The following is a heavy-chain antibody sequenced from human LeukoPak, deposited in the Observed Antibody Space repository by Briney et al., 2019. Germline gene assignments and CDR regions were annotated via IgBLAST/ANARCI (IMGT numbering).Heavy chain of an antibody. CDR3: ARQWRYGDYASDY. CDR1: GYSFTSYW. D-gene: IGHD4-17*01. Sequence: GESLKISCEGSGYSFTSYWINWVRQMPGKGLEWMGRIDPSDSYTNYSLSFQGHVTISADKSISTAYLQWSSLKASDTAMYYCARQWRYGDYASDYWGQGTLVTVSS. CDR2: IDPSDSYT. V-gene: IGHV5-10-1*01. J-gene: IGHJ4*02.